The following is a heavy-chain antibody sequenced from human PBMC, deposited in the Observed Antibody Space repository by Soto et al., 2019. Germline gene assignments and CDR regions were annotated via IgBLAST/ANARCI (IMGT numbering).Heavy chain of an antibody. CDR3: ARDQGGTTLYYHGMDV. D-gene: IGHD1-7*01. CDR1: GFTFSSYA. Sequence: QVQLVESGGGVVQPGRSLRLSCAASGFTFSSYAMHWFRQAPGQGLEWVALISYDGSNKYYADSVKGRFTISRDNSKNALYLQMNSLRPEDTAVYHCARDQGGTTLYYHGMDVWGQGTTVTVSS. CDR2: ISYDGSNK. V-gene: IGHV3-30-3*01. J-gene: IGHJ6*02.